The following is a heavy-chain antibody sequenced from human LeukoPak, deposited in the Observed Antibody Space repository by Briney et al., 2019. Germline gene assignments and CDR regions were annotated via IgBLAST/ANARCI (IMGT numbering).Heavy chain of an antibody. Sequence: GGSLRLSCAASGFTFSSYWMSWVRQAPGKGLEWVAIISYDGSNEYYPDSVKGRFTISRDNSKNRLYLQMNSLRPEDTAVYYCAKDRSNSGSYKDYWGQGTLVTVSS. CDR1: GFTFSSYW. D-gene: IGHD3-10*01. V-gene: IGHV3-30*18. CDR3: AKDRSNSGSYKDY. CDR2: ISYDGSNE. J-gene: IGHJ4*02.